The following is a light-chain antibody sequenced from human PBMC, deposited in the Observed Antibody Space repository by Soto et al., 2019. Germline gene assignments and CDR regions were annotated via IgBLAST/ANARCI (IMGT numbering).Light chain of an antibody. CDR1: SSDIGGYNY. Sequence: QSVLTQPASVSGSPGQSIAISCTGTSSDIGGYNYVSWYQQHPGKAPNLIIYDVSNRPSGVSDRFSGSKSGNTASLTISGLQAEDEADYYCCSYAGSYTYVFGTGTKVTVL. J-gene: IGLJ1*01. V-gene: IGLV2-14*01. CDR2: DVS. CDR3: CSYAGSYTYV.